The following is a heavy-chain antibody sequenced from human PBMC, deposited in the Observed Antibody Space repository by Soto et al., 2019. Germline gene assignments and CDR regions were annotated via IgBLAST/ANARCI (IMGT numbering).Heavy chain of an antibody. J-gene: IGHJ5*02. D-gene: IGHD3-22*01. V-gene: IGHV1-46*01. CDR1: GYTFTSYY. CDR2: INPSGGST. CDR3: ARDKDSSGYSGVDWFDP. Sequence: QVQLVQSGAEVKKPGASVKVSCKASGYTFTSYYMHWVRQAPGQGLEWMGIINPSGGSTSYAQKFQGRVTMTRDTSTSTVYMELSSLRSEDTAVYYCARDKDSSGYSGVDWFDPWGQGTLVTVSS.